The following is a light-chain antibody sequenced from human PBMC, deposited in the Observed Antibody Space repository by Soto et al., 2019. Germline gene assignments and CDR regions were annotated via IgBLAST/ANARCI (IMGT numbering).Light chain of an antibody. CDR1: SSDVGGYNY. CDR2: DVS. V-gene: IGLV2-14*01. J-gene: IGLJ2*01. Sequence: QSVLTQPASVSGSPGQSIAMSCAGTSSDVGGYNYVSWYQQHPGKAPKLMIFDVSSRPSGVSDRFSGSKSGNVASLTISGLQAEDEADYYCSSYTSSNTLVVFGGGTKLTVL. CDR3: SSYTSSNTLVV.